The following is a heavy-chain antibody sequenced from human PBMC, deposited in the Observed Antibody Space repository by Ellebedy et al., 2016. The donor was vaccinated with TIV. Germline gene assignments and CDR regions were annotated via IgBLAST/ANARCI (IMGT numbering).Heavy chain of an antibody. J-gene: IGHJ4*02. V-gene: IGHV3-23*01. D-gene: IGHD2-21*02. Sequence: GESLKISCAVSGLTFSSHGMSWVRQAPVKGLEWVSGLTASGDSTYYADSVKGRFTISRDNSKNTLYLQMNSLRVEDTAVYYGVVTGWRGGTIVPFTYWGQGSLVTVSS. CDR1: GLTFSSHG. CDR3: VVTGWRGGTIVPFTY. CDR2: LTASGDST.